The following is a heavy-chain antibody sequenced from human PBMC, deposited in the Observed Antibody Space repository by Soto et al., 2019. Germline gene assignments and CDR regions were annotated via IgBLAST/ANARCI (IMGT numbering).Heavy chain of an antibody. CDR2: IYYSGST. CDR1: GGSISNYY. V-gene: IGHV4-59*12. Sequence: SETLSLTCTASGGSISNYYWTWIRQPPGKGLEWIGYIYYSGSTNYNPSLKSRVTISIDKSKNQFSLKLKSVTAADTAVYFCARTGKFYYYNSSGLSFDPWGQGTLVTVAS. J-gene: IGHJ5*02. CDR3: ARTGKFYYYNSSGLSFDP. D-gene: IGHD3-22*01.